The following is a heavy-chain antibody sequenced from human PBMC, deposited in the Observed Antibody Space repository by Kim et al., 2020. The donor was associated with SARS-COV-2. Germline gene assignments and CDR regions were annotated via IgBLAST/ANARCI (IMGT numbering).Heavy chain of an antibody. CDR2: ISGSGGST. CDR1: GFSFSTFA. J-gene: IGHJ4*02. Sequence: GGSLRLSCEASGFSFSTFAMSWVRQAPGKGLEWVSAISGSGGSTYYADSVKGRFTIARDNSKNTMYLQMNSLRAEDTAVYCCAKDPGNDYGDQFDYWGQGILVTVSS. V-gene: IGHV3-23*01. CDR3: AKDPGNDYGDQFDY. D-gene: IGHD4-17*01.